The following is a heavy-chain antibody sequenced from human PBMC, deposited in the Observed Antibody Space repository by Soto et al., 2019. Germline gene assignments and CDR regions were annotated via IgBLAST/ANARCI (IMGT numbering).Heavy chain of an antibody. CDR1: GFTFSGHG. J-gene: IGHJ4*02. Sequence: QVQLVESGGGVVQPGRSLRLSCAASGFTFSGHGLHWFRQAPGKVLEWVGVIWDDGNNKCYADSVKGRFTISRDNSKNTLYLQMNSLRAEDTAVYYCARDADTSGYFHYSDYWGQGTLVTVSS. D-gene: IGHD3-22*01. CDR2: IWDDGNNK. V-gene: IGHV3-33*01. CDR3: ARDADTSGYFHYSDY.